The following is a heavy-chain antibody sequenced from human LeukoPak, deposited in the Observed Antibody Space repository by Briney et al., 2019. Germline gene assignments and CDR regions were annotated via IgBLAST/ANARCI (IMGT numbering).Heavy chain of an antibody. V-gene: IGHV3-21*01. D-gene: IGHD3-9*01. Sequence: GGSLRLSCAASGFPFSSYSMNWVRQAPGKGLEWVSSISSSSSYIYYADSVKGRFTISRDNAKNSLYLQMNSLRAEDTAVYYCARDGDYDILTGYYKPFDYWGQGTLVTVSS. CDR2: ISSSSSYI. CDR1: GFPFSSYS. J-gene: IGHJ4*02. CDR3: ARDGDYDILTGYYKPFDY.